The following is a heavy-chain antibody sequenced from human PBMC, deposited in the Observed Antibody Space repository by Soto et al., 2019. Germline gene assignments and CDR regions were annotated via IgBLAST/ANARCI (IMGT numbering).Heavy chain of an antibody. J-gene: IGHJ6*02. V-gene: IGHV3-20*04. CDR3: ATTLDRYGDYYYGMDV. D-gene: IGHD1-1*01. CDR2: INWNGGSK. Sequence: PGGPLRLSCAASGFSFDGYAMSWVLQAPGKGLEWVSGINWNGGSKGYEEYVKGRFNISRDNAKNSLYLQMKSMRAEDTALYLCATTLDRYGDYYYGMDVWGQGTTVTVSS. CDR1: GFSFDGYA.